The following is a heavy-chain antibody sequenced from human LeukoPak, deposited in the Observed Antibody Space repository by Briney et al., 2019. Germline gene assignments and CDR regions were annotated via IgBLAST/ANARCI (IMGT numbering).Heavy chain of an antibody. D-gene: IGHD4-17*01. CDR3: AGGTVTKKHYFDY. J-gene: IGHJ4*02. V-gene: IGHV3-21*01. Sequence: GGSLRLSCAASGFTFSSYSMNWVRQAPGKGLEWVSSISSSSSYIYYADSVKGRFTISRDNAKNSLYLQMNSLRAEDTAVYYCAGGTVTKKHYFDYWGQGTLVTVSS. CDR1: GFTFSSYS. CDR2: ISSSSSYI.